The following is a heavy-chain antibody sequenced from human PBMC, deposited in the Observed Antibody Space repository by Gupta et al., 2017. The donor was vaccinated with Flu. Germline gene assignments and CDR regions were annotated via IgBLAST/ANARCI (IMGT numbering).Heavy chain of an antibody. D-gene: IGHD3-10*01. Sequence: VQLVESGGGVVQPGRSLRLSCAASGFTFSSYGMHWVRQAPGKGLEWVAVISYDGSNKYYADSVKGRFTISRDNSKNTLYLQTNSLRAEDTAVYYCAKDGSGYYEYWGQGTLVTVSS. CDR1: GFTFSSYG. CDR3: AKDGSGYYEY. V-gene: IGHV3-30*18. J-gene: IGHJ4*02. CDR2: ISYDGSNK.